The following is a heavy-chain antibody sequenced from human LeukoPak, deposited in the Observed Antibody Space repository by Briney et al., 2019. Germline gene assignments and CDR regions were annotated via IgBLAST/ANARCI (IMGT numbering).Heavy chain of an antibody. V-gene: IGHV1-2*02. D-gene: IGHD3-10*01. J-gene: IGHJ4*02. Sequence: ASVKVSCKASGYTFTSYDINWVRQAPGQGLVWMGWINPNSGGTKYAQKFQGRVTMTRDTSISTAYMELSRLRSDDTAVYYCARDRVVRGAKGFDYWGQGTLVTVSS. CDR2: INPNSGGT. CDR3: ARDRVVRGAKGFDY. CDR1: GYTFTSYD.